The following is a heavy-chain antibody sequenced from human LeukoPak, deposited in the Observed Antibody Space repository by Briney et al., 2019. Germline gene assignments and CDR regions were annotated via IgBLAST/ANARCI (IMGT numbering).Heavy chain of an antibody. Sequence: ASVKVSCKVSGYTLTELSMHWVRQAPGQGLEWMGWINPNSGGTNYAQKFQGRVTMTRDTSISTAYMELSRLRSDDTAVYYCARALGYSSSSEYYFDYWGQGTLVTVSS. D-gene: IGHD6-6*01. J-gene: IGHJ4*02. CDR1: GYTLTELS. CDR2: INPNSGGT. V-gene: IGHV1-2*02. CDR3: ARALGYSSSSEYYFDY.